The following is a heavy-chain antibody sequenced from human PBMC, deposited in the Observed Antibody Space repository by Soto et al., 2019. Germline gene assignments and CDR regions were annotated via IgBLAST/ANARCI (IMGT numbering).Heavy chain of an antibody. CDR2: IIPIFGTA. CDR3: ARGTYYDILTGFRTGFDP. V-gene: IGHV1-69*13. CDR1: GGTFSSYA. D-gene: IGHD3-9*01. Sequence: SVKVSCKASGGTFSSYAISWVRQAPGQGLEWMGGIIPIFGTANYAQKFQGRVTITADESTSTAYMELSSLRPEDTAVYYCARGTYYDILTGFRTGFDPWGQGTLVTVSS. J-gene: IGHJ5*02.